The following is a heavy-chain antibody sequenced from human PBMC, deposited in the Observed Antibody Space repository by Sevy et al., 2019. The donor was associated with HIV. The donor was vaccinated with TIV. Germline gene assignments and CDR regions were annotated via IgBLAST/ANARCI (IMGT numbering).Heavy chain of an antibody. D-gene: IGHD2-2*01. Sequence: SETLSLTCTVSGDSISNSRYYWGWIRQPPGKGLEWIGSVYYSGSTYYNPSLKSRVTLSIDTSKNQFLLKVNSVTATDTAVYYCANQPLTLISPPDSWGQGTLATVSS. V-gene: IGHV4-39*01. J-gene: IGHJ4*02. CDR2: VYYSGST. CDR3: ANQPLTLISPPDS. CDR1: GDSISNSRYY.